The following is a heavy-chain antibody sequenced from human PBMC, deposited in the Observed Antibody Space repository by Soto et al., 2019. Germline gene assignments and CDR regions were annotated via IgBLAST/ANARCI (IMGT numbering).Heavy chain of an antibody. V-gene: IGHV3-23*01. CDR2: ISGSGGST. J-gene: IGHJ4*02. D-gene: IGHD3-3*01. CDR3: ARARFLEQRRYFDY. Sequence: HPGGSLRLSCAASGFTFSTYAMSWVRQAPGKGLEWVSGISGSGGSTYHADSVKGRFTISRDNSKNTLYLQMNSLRAEDTAVYYCARARFLEQRRYFDYWGQGALVTVSS. CDR1: GFTFSTYA.